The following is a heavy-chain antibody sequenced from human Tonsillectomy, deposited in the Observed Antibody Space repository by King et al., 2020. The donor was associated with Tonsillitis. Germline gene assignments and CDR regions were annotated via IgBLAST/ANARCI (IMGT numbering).Heavy chain of an antibody. V-gene: IGHV3-30*04. CDR3: ARDFYYISGSYFDC. CDR1: GFTFRSSA. Sequence: VQLVESGGGVVQPGRSQRLSCKASGFTFRSSAMHWVRQAPGKGLEWVAVISFDGNTKYYADSVKGRFTVSRDNSNNTLYLHMNSLRGEDTAVYYCARDFYYISGSYFDCWGQGTLVTVSS. J-gene: IGHJ4*02. CDR2: ISFDGNTK. D-gene: IGHD3-10*01.